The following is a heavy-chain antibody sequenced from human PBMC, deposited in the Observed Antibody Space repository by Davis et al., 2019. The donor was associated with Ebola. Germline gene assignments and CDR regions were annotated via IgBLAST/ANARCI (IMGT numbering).Heavy chain of an antibody. J-gene: IGHJ4*02. V-gene: IGHV3-48*03. CDR2: IDSSASTT. Sequence: PGGSLRLSCAASEFTFSSYEMNWVRQAPGKGLEWVSYIDSSASTTYYADSVKGRFTISRDNAKNTLYLQMNSLRDEDTAVYYCARSIGSYWEGGPVDYWGQGTLVTVSS. CDR1: EFTFSSYE. D-gene: IGHD1-26*01. CDR3: ARSIGSYWEGGPVDY.